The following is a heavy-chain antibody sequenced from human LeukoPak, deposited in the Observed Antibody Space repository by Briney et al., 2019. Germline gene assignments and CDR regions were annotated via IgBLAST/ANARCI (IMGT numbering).Heavy chain of an antibody. Sequence: GGSLRLSCAASGFTFSTYTMNWVRQAPGKGLEWVSYITSSSSAIYYADSVKGRFTISRDNVKDSLYLQMNSLRAEDTAVYYCVRALDSVASLWGQGTLVTVSS. D-gene: IGHD3/OR15-3a*01. CDR3: VRALDSVASL. CDR1: GFTFSTYT. CDR2: ITSSSSAI. V-gene: IGHV3-48*01. J-gene: IGHJ4*02.